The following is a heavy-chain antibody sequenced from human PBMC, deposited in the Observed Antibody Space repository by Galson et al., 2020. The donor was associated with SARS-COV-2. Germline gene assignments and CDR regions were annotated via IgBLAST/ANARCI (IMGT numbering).Heavy chain of an antibody. Sequence: SETLSLTCTVSGGSISGSSFYWGWIRPTPGKGLEWIGSIYYGGATHYNAALNSRVTVSVDTSQNQFALKLTSMTAADTAVYYCVRDASLQGAVWGQGILVTVSS. J-gene: IGHJ4*02. CDR3: VRDASLQGAV. V-gene: IGHV4-39*06. CDR1: GGSISGSSFY. CDR2: IYYGGAT. D-gene: IGHD1-26*01.